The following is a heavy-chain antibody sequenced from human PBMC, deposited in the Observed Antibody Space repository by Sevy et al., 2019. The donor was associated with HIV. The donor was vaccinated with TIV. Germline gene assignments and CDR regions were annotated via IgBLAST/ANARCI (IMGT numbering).Heavy chain of an antibody. CDR1: GGSISSSSYY. D-gene: IGHD3-9*01. J-gene: IGHJ6*02. CDR2: IYYSGST. V-gene: IGHV4-39*01. Sequence: SETLSLTCTVSGGSISSSSYYWGWIRQPPGKGLEWIGSIYYSGSTYYNPSLKSRGTISVSTSKNQFSMKLSSVTAADTAVYYCVRHVPNLDYDILTGYLDGDYYGMDVWGQGTTVTVSS. CDR3: VRHVPNLDYDILTGYLDGDYYGMDV.